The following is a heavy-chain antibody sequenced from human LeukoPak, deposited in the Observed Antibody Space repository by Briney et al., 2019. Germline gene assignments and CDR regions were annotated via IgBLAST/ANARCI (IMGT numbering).Heavy chain of an antibody. CDR1: GFTFSTYN. Sequence: GSLRLSCAASGFTFSTYNMNWVRQAPGKGLEWVSYITTGSGTIYYADSVKGRFTISRDNSKNTLYLQMNSLRAEDTAVYYCAKVSDYAGWFDPWGQGTLVTVSS. CDR2: ITTGSGTI. CDR3: AKVSDYAGWFDP. J-gene: IGHJ5*02. D-gene: IGHD4-17*01. V-gene: IGHV3-48*01.